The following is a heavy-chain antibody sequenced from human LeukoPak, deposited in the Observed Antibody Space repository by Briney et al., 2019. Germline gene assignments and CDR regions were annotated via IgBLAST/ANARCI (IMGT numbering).Heavy chain of an antibody. J-gene: IGHJ2*01. CDR1: GYTFTSYG. V-gene: IGHV1-18*01. CDR2: INAYNGNT. Sequence: EASVKVSCKASGYTFTSYGINWVRQAPGQGLEWMGWINAYNGNTNYAQKLQGRVTMTTDTSTSTAYMELRSLTSDDTAVYFCARAGEASQTRHGYYDYVWGTYPSWYFDLWGRGTLVTVSS. D-gene: IGHD3-16*02. CDR3: ARAGEASQTRHGYYDYVWGTYPSWYFDL.